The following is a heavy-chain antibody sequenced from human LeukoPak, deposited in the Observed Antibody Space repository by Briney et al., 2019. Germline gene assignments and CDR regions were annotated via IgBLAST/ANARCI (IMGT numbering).Heavy chain of an antibody. CDR3: AKDIRRGSSSWCGWNDY. CDR1: GFTFSSYG. D-gene: IGHD6-13*01. Sequence: GGSLRLSCAASGFTFSSYGMHWVRQAPGKGLEWVSGISWNSGSIGYADSVKGRFTISRDNAKNSLYLQMNSLRAEDTALYYCAKDIRRGSSSWCGWNDYWGQGTLVTVSS. J-gene: IGHJ4*02. CDR2: ISWNSGSI. V-gene: IGHV3-9*01.